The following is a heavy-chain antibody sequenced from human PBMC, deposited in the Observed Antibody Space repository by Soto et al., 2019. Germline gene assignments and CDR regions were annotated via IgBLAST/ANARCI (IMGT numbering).Heavy chain of an antibody. CDR3: ARGSSGWLYYYYGMDV. Sequence: PGGSLRLSCAASGFTFSDYYMSWIRQAPGKGLEWVSYISSSSSYTNYADSVKGRFTISRDNSKNTLYLQMGSLRAEDMAVYYCARGSSGWLYYYYGMDVWGQGTTVTVSS. V-gene: IGHV3-11*06. CDR1: GFTFSDYY. J-gene: IGHJ6*02. CDR2: ISSSSSYT. D-gene: IGHD6-19*01.